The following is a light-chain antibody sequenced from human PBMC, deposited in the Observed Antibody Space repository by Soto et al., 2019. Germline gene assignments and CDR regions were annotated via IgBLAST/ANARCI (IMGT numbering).Light chain of an antibody. Sequence: QSALTQPASVSGSPGQSITISCTGTSSDVGGYNYVSWYQQHPGKAPKLMIYDVSNRPSGVSNRFSGSKSGNTASLTFSGLQAEDEADYYCGSYTSSSTYVFGTGTKVTVL. CDR3: GSYTSSSTYV. CDR1: SSDVGGYNY. V-gene: IGLV2-14*01. CDR2: DVS. J-gene: IGLJ1*01.